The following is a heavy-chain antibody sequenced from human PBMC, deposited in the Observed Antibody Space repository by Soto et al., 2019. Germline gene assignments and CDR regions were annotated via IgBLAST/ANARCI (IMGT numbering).Heavy chain of an antibody. CDR2: IIVDSGNT. J-gene: IGHJ4*02. Sequence: SXKVTCKASRFTFADSAGQWVRQARGQSLEWIGRIIVDSGNTKSAEKFTERVSMSWDMSTSTAFMELRSLSSDDTAVYYCATANNTSPFDYWGLGTLVTVS. CDR1: RFTFADSA. CDR3: ATANNTSPFDY. V-gene: IGHV1-58*01. D-gene: IGHD1-26*01.